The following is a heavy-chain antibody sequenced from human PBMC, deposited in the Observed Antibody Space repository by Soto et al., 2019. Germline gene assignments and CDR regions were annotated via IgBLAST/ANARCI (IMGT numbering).Heavy chain of an antibody. V-gene: IGHV1-46*01. CDR2: INPSGGST. Sequence: QVQLVQSGAEVKKPGASVKVSCKASGYTFTSYYMHWVRQAPGQGLEWMGIINPSGGSTSYAQKFQGRVTMTRDTSTSTVYMVLSSLRSEDTAVYYCASVYSDDLFDYWGQGTLVTVSS. CDR3: ASVYSDDLFDY. D-gene: IGHD5-18*01. J-gene: IGHJ4*02. CDR1: GYTFTSYY.